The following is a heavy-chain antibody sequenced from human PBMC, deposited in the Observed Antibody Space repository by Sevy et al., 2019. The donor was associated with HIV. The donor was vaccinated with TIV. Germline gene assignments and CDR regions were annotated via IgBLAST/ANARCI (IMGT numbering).Heavy chain of an antibody. CDR2: ISYDGTNK. CDR3: SRDFGSSWYFFDY. Sequence: GGSLRLSCAASGFTFSSHAMHWVRQAPGKGLEWVALISYDGTNKYYADSVKGRFTISRDNSKNTLYLQMNLRTEDTAVYYCSRDFGSSWYFFDYWGQGTLVTVSS. CDR1: GFTFSSHA. V-gene: IGHV3-30-3*01. J-gene: IGHJ4*02. D-gene: IGHD6-13*01.